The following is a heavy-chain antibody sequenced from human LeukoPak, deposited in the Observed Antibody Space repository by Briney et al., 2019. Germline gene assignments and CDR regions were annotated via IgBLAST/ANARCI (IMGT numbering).Heavy chain of an antibody. J-gene: IGHJ6*02. CDR2: ITDSGNTI. D-gene: IGHD3-9*01. Sequence: GSLRLSCAASGFTFSDYNMNWVRQAPGKGLEWVSYITDSGNTIHYADSVKGRFTISRDNAKNSLYLQMNSLRAEDTAVYYCARSIGLTGGGVDVWGQGTTVTVSS. CDR3: ARSIGLTGGGVDV. CDR1: GFTFSDYN. V-gene: IGHV3-11*01.